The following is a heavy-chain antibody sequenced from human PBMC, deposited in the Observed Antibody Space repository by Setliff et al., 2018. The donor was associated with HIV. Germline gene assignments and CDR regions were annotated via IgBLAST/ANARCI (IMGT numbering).Heavy chain of an antibody. V-gene: IGHV4-34*01. Sequence: PSETLSLTCAVYSGSFSGYYWSWIRQPPGKGLEWIGEINHSGSTNYNPSLKSRVTVSVDTSKNQFSLRPRSVTAADTAVYYCARGLLDRSGHRSDCFDSWGRGTPVTVS. J-gene: IGHJ5*01. CDR3: ARGLLDRSGHRSDCFDS. D-gene: IGHD3-22*01. CDR1: SGSFSGYY. CDR2: INHSGST.